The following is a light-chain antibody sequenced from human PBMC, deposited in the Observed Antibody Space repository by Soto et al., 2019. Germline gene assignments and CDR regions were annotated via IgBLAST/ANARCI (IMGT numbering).Light chain of an antibody. Sequence: QLVLTQPPSASGTPGQRVTISCSGSSSNIGSKTVNWYQQLPGTVPKLLIYNSYQRPSGVPDRFSGSKSGTSASLAISGLQPEDEADYYCAAWDASLNGYVFGAGTKLTVL. CDR1: SSNIGSKT. V-gene: IGLV1-44*01. CDR3: AAWDASLNGYV. J-gene: IGLJ1*01. CDR2: NSY.